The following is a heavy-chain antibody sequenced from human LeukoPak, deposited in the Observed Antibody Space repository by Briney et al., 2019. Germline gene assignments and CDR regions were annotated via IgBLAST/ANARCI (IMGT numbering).Heavy chain of an antibody. V-gene: IGHV5-51*01. CDR2: IYPGDSDT. J-gene: IGHJ3*02. D-gene: IGHD5-24*01. CDR1: GYRFTSYW. CDR3: ARQDGAFDI. Sequence: GESLKISWKSSGYRFTSYWIGWVRPVSGKGLEWMGIIYPGDSDTRYSPSFQGQVTISADKSISTAYLQWSSLNASDTAMYYCARQDGAFDIWGRGTMVTVSS.